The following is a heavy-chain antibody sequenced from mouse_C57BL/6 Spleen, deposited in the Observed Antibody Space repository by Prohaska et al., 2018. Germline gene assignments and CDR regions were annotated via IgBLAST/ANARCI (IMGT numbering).Heavy chain of an antibody. J-gene: IGHJ2*01. Sequence: HGQSLERIGYIYPNNGGNGYNQKFKGKATLTVDKSSSTAYMELRSLTSEDSAVYYCARGGHYYGGFDYWGQGTNLTVSS. CDR2: IYPNNGGN. D-gene: IGHD1-2*01. V-gene: IGHV1-34*01. CDR3: ARGGHYYGGFDY.